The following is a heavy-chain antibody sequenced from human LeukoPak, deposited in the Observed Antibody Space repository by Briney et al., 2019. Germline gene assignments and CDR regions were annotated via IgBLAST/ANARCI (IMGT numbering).Heavy chain of an antibody. V-gene: IGHV3-30*18. Sequence: GGSLRLSCSASGFTFSYYGMHWVRQAPGKGLEWVAVISHDGDNRYYADSVKGRFTISRDNSENTLNLQTNSLRAEDTAVYFCAKDSTPMVRGVEPFDYWGQGTLVTVSS. J-gene: IGHJ4*02. CDR1: GFTFSYYG. CDR2: ISHDGDNR. CDR3: AKDSTPMVRGVEPFDY. D-gene: IGHD3-10*01.